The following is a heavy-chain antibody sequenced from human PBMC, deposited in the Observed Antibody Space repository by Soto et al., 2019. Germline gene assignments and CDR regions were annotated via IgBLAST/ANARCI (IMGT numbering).Heavy chain of an antibody. Sequence: SETLSLTCTVSGGSISSISHSWGWIRQSPGQGLEWIGNIYYSGSTNYNPSLKSRVTISVDTSKNQFSLKLSSVTAADTAVYYCARVRAGGMDVWGQGTTVTVSS. V-gene: IGHV4-39*07. CDR1: GGSISSISHS. CDR2: IYYSGST. J-gene: IGHJ6*02. CDR3: ARVRAGGMDV. D-gene: IGHD6-13*01.